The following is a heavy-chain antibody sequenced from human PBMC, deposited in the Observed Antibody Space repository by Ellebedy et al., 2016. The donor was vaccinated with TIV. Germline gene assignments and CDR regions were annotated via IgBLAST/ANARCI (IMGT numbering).Heavy chain of an antibody. Sequence: GESLKISCAAFGFTFTSYGLHWVRQAPGKGLEWVAFVSYNGFNTYHRDSVRVRFSISRDNAKDTLYLQMSSLRHEDTAVYHCVRGKGYDFGEEWGQGTLVSVSS. J-gene: IGHJ4*02. CDR3: VRGKGYDFGEE. V-gene: IGHV3-30*10. D-gene: IGHD4-17*01. CDR2: VSYNGFNT. CDR1: GFTFTSYG.